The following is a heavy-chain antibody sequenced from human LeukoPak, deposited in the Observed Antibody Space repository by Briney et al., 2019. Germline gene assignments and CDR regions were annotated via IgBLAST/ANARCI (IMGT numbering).Heavy chain of an antibody. CDR1: GFTVSNNY. J-gene: IGHJ6*03. Sequence: GGSLRLSCAASGFTVSNNYMTWVRQALGKGLEWVSVIYSGDITYYADSVKGRFTISRDNSKNTLYLQMNSLRAEDTAVYYCARRNTHYYYMDVWGKGTMVTVSS. CDR2: IYSGDIT. CDR3: ARRNTHYYYMDV. V-gene: IGHV3-66*02. D-gene: IGHD2-2*02.